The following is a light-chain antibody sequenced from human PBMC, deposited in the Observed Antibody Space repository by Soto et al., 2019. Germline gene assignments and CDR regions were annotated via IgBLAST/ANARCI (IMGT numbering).Light chain of an antibody. CDR1: QDIGNF. V-gene: IGKV1-33*01. J-gene: IGKJ5*01. CDR2: DAA. Sequence: DIQMTQSPSSLSASVGDRVTITCQASQDIGNFLTWYQQKPGRAPVLLIYDAANLATGVPPRFSGSGSGRDFTLTISSPQPEDIATYYCQKYNSAPTITFGQGTRLEI. CDR3: QKYNSAPTIT.